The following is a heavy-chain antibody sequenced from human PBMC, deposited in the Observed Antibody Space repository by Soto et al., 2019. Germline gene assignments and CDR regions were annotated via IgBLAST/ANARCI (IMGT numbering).Heavy chain of an antibody. V-gene: IGHV1-69*01. J-gene: IGHJ5*02. CDR2: IIPIFGTA. CDR1: GGTFSSYA. CDR3: ARDARFRDFGVVNWFDP. Sequence: QVQLVQSGAEVKKPGSSVKVSCKASGGTFSSYAISWVRQAPGQGLEWMGGIIPIFGTANYAQKFQGRVTITADESTSTAYMELSSLRSEDTAVYYCARDARFRDFGVVNWFDPWGQGTLVTVSS. D-gene: IGHD3-3*01.